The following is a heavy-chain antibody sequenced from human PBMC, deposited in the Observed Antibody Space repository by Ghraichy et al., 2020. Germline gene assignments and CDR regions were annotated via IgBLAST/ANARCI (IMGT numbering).Heavy chain of an antibody. D-gene: IGHD6-13*01. CDR3: ANEYSSSWYGWARGHNWFDP. CDR2: IYWNDDK. CDR1: GFSLSTSGVG. Sequence: SGPTLVKPTQTLTLTCTFSGFSLSTSGVGVGWIRQPPGKALEWLALIYWNDDKRYSPSLKSRLTITKDTSKNQVVLTITNMDPVDTATYYCANEYSSSWYGWARGHNWFDPWGQGTLVTVSS. V-gene: IGHV2-5*01. J-gene: IGHJ5*02.